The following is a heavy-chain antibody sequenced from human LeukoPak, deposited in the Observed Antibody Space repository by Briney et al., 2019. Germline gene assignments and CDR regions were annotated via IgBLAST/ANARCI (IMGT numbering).Heavy chain of an antibody. CDR1: GFTFSSYS. V-gene: IGHV3-30*18. Sequence: GGSLRLSCAASGFTFSSYSMNWVRQAPGKGLEWVAVISYDGSNKYYADSVKGRFTISRDNSKNTLYLQMNSLRAEDTAVYYCAKGSETYYFDYWGQGTLVTVSS. D-gene: IGHD3-10*01. J-gene: IGHJ4*02. CDR3: AKGSETYYFDY. CDR2: ISYDGSNK.